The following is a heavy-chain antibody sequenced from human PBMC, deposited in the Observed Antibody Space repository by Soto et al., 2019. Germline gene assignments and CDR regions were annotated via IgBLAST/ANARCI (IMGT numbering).Heavy chain of an antibody. CDR3: ASGGYRGYDGYDAFDI. CDR1: GGSISSGGYY. V-gene: IGHV4-31*03. D-gene: IGHD5-12*01. CDR2: IYYSGST. Sequence: SETLSLTCTVSGGSISSGGYYWSWIRQHPGKGLEWIGYIYYSGSTYYNPSLKSRVTISVDTSKNQFSLKLSSVTAADTAVYYCASGGYRGYDGYDAFDIWGQGTMVTVS. J-gene: IGHJ3*02.